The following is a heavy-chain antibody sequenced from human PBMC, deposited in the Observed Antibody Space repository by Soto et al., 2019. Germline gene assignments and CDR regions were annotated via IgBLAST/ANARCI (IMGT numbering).Heavy chain of an antibody. V-gene: IGHV1-69*01. CDR1: GGTFSSYA. J-gene: IGHJ4*02. Sequence: QVQLVQSGAEVKKPGSSVKVSCKASGGTFSSYAISWVRQAPGQGLEWMGGIIPIFGTANYAQKFQGRVTITADESTSTAYMELSRLRSEDTAVYYCASLVRFLEWWYFDCWGQGTLVTVSS. D-gene: IGHD3-3*01. CDR2: IIPIFGTA. CDR3: ASLVRFLEWWYFDC.